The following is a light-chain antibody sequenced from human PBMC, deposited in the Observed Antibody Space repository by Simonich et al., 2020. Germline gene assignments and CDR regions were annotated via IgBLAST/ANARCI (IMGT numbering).Light chain of an antibody. V-gene: IGLV2-23*01. CDR3: CSYAGSSTLV. J-gene: IGLJ2*01. Sequence: QSALTQPASVSGSPGQSITISCTGTSGDVGSYNLVSWYQQHPGKAPKLMIYEGRKRPSGVSNRFSGSKSGNTASLTISGLQAEDEADYYCCSYAGSSTLVFGGGTKLTVL. CDR2: EGR. CDR1: SGDVGSYNL.